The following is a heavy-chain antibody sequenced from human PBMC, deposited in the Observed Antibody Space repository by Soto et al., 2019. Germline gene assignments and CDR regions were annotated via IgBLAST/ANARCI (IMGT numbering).Heavy chain of an antibody. CDR2: IDPSDSYT. V-gene: IGHV5-10-1*01. D-gene: IGHD3-22*01. J-gene: IGHJ6*02. CDR1: GYSFTSYW. Sequence: GESLKISCKGSGYSFTSYWISWVRQMPGKGLEWMGRIDPSDSYTNYSPSFQGHVTISADKSISTAYLQWSSLKASDTAMYYCARHGATYYYDSSGYQLYYYGMDVWGQGTTVIVSS. CDR3: ARHGATYYYDSSGYQLYYYGMDV.